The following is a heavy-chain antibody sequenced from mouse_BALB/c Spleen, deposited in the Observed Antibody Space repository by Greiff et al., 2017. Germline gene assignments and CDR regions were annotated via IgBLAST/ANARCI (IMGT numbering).Heavy chain of an antibody. V-gene: IGHV14-4*02. J-gene: IGHJ2*01. D-gene: IGHD1-1*01. CDR2: IYPGDGST. CDR3: ARRAVASYFDY. CDR1: GFNIKDYY. Sequence: EVQLQQSGAELVRSGASVKLSCTASGFNIKDYYMHWVKQRPEQGLEWIGWIYPGDGSTKYNEKFKGKATLTADKSSSTAYMQLSSLTSENSAVYFCARRAVASYFDYWGQGTTLTVSS.